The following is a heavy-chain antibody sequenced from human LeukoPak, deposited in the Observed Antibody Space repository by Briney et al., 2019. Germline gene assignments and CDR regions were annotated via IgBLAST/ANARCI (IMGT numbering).Heavy chain of an antibody. CDR3: ARFGSGSWGSWFDP. J-gene: IGHJ5*02. V-gene: IGHV4-30-2*01. CDR1: GGSISSGGYS. Sequence: SETLSLTCAVSGGSISSGGYSGSWIRQPPGKGLEWIGYIYHSGSTYYNPSLKSRVTISVDRSKNQFSLKLSSVTAADTAVYYCARFGSGSWGSWFDPWGQGTLVTVSS. CDR2: IYHSGST. D-gene: IGHD3-10*01.